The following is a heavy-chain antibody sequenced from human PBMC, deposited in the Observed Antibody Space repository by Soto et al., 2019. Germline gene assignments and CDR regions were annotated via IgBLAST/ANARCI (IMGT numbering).Heavy chain of an antibody. CDR2: INHSGST. CDR1: GGYFSGYY. CDR3: ARVLGYCSGGSCYPLPPRFYYFDY. J-gene: IGHJ4*02. D-gene: IGHD2-15*01. V-gene: IGHV4-34*01. Sequence: KPSETLSLTCAVYGGYFSGYYWSWIRQPPGKGLEWIGEINHSGSTNYNPSLKSRVTISVDTSKNQFSLKLSSVTAADTAVYYCARVLGYCSGGSCYPLPPRFYYFDYWGQGTLVTVSS.